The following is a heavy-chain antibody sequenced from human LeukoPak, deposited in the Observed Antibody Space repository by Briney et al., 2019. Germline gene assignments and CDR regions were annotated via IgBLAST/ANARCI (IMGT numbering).Heavy chain of an antibody. J-gene: IGHJ4*02. CDR1: GFTVSNNY. V-gene: IGHV3-48*02. CDR2: ISSSSSTI. CDR3: ARGTSIAAAGLYYFDY. D-gene: IGHD6-13*01. Sequence: GGSLRLSCAASGFTVSNNYMSWVRQAPGKGLEWVSYISSSSSTIYYADSVKGRFTISRDNAKNSLYLQMNSLRDEDTAVYYCARGTSIAAAGLYYFDYWGQGTLVTVSS.